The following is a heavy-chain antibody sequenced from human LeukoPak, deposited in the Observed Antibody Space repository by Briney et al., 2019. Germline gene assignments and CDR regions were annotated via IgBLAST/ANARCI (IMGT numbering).Heavy chain of an antibody. CDR3: ASFSSSRVGY. V-gene: IGHV3-21*01. J-gene: IGHJ4*02. Sequence: GESLRLSCAASEFTFSSYSMNWVRQAPGKGLEWVSSISSSSSYIYYADSVKDRFTISRDNAKNSLYLLMNSLRAEDTAVYYCASFSSSRVGYWGQGTLVTVSS. CDR2: ISSSSSYI. CDR1: EFTFSSYS. D-gene: IGHD6-6*01.